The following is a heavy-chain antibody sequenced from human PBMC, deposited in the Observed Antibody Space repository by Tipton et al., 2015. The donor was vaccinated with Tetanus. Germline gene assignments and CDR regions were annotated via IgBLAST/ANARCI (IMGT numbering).Heavy chain of an antibody. J-gene: IGHJ4*02. V-gene: IGHV4-39*01. CDR1: GVSIADNSNY. D-gene: IGHD3-3*01. CDR3: ARHNSGYFTFFDY. CDR2: IYFSGDT. Sequence: GLVKPSGTLSLTCTVSGVSIADNSNYWGWIRQHPGKGLEWIGSIYFSGDTYSNPSLKSRVTMSVDTSRNHFSLRLSSVTAADPAVYYCARHNSGYFTFFDYWGQGTLVTVSS.